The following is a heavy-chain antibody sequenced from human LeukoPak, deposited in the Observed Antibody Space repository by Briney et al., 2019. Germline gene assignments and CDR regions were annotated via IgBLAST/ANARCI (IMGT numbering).Heavy chain of an antibody. CDR2: ISYDGGGT. J-gene: IGHJ4*02. V-gene: IGHV3-74*01. Sequence: GGSLRLSCAASGFTFSDYWMHWVRQTPGKGLVRVSRISYDGGGTNYADSVKGRFTISRDNAKNTLYLQMNSLRVEDTAVYYCVRNMVRGVVYFDSWGQGALVTVSS. CDR3: VRNMVRGVVYFDS. CDR1: GFTFSDYW. D-gene: IGHD3-10*01.